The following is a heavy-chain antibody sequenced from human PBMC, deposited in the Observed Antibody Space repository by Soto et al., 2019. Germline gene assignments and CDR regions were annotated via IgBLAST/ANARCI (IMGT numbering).Heavy chain of an antibody. CDR3: SKRFTLFGEVKLSPDFDY. J-gene: IGHJ4*02. CDR1: GFTFSSHA. D-gene: IGHD3-3*01. CDR2: ISYSGTTT. V-gene: IGHV3-23*01. Sequence: EVQLLESGGGLVQPEGSLRLSCAASGFTFSSHAMRWVCQSSGKGLEWVSAISYSGTTTYYSESVKGRFTISRDNSKNTLDMQMNSLRVEDTAIYYCSKRFTLFGEVKLSPDFDYWVQGTLVTVSS.